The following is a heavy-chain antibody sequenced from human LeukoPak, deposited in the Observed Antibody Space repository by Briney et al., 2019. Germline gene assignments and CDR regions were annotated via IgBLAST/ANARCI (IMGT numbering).Heavy chain of an antibody. D-gene: IGHD3-22*01. V-gene: IGHV4-4*02. CDR3: ARDPRGYYDSSGYQYFDY. J-gene: IGHJ4*02. CDR1: GGSISSSNW. Sequence: PSGTLSLTCAVSGGSISSSNWWSWVRQPPGKGLEWIGEIYHSGSTNYNPSLKSRVTISVDESKNQFSLKLSSVTAADTAVYYYARDPRGYYDSSGYQYFDYWGQGTLVTVSS. CDR2: IYHSGST.